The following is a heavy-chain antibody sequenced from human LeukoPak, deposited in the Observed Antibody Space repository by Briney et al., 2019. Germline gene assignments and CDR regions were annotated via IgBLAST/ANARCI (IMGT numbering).Heavy chain of an antibody. CDR3: VKPSSSWDYYYYMDV. V-gene: IGHV3-30*02. D-gene: IGHD6-13*01. J-gene: IGHJ6*03. CDR2: IRYDGSNK. Sequence: GGSLRLSCAASGFTFSSYGMHWVRQAPGKGLEWVAFIRYDGSNKNYADSVKGRFTISRDNSKNTLYLQMNSLRAEDTAVYYCVKPSSSWDYYYYMDVXXXGTTVTVSS. CDR1: GFTFSSYG.